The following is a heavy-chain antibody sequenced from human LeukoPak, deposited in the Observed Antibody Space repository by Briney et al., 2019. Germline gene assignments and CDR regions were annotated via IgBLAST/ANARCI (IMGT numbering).Heavy chain of an antibody. CDR2: IYHSGST. Sequence: SETLSLTCAVSGGSISSGGYSWSWIRQPPGKGLEWIGYIYHSGSTYYNPSLKSRVTISVDRSKNQFSLKLSSVTAADTAVYYCATTGSGSFYYYYSMDVWGKGTTVTVSP. J-gene: IGHJ6*04. CDR3: ATTGSGSFYYYYSMDV. V-gene: IGHV4-30-2*01. CDR1: GGSISSGGYS. D-gene: IGHD3-10*01.